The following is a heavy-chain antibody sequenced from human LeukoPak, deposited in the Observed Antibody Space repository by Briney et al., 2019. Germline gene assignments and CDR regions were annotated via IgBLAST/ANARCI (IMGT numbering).Heavy chain of an antibody. CDR1: GFTFSSYA. Sequence: GGALRLSCAASGFTFSSYAMHWVRHAPGEGREYVSAISSNGGSTYYANSVKGRFTISRDNSKNTLYLQMGSLRAEDMAVYYCARVQCRGWDPVDYWGQGTLVTVSS. CDR3: ARVQCRGWDPVDY. CDR2: ISSNGGST. V-gene: IGHV3-64*01. J-gene: IGHJ4*02. D-gene: IGHD3-10*01.